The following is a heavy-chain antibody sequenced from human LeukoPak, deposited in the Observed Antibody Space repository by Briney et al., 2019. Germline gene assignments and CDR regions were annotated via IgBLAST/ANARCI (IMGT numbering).Heavy chain of an antibody. CDR2: IIPIFGTA. D-gene: IGHD3-10*01. Sequence: EASVKVSCKASGGTFSSYAISWVRQAPGQGLEWMGGIIPIFGTANYAQKFQGRVTITADDSTSTAYMELSRLRSEDTAVYYCARGYYGSGSYYNTTNWFDPWGQGTLVTVSS. CDR3: ARGYYGSGSYYNTTNWFDP. J-gene: IGHJ5*02. CDR1: GGTFSSYA. V-gene: IGHV1-69*13.